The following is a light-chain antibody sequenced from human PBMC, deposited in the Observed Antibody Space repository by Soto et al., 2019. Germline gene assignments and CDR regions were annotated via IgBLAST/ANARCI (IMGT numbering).Light chain of an antibody. CDR2: GAS. CDR1: QSLSSDS. Sequence: ENVLTQFPGTLSLSPGDRATLSCSASQSLSSDSLAWYQQKPGQAPRLLIYGASSRANGIPDRFSGSGSGTDFTLTISRLEPEDFAVYYCHQYGSSPLTFGGGTKVDIK. V-gene: IGKV3-20*01. J-gene: IGKJ4*01. CDR3: HQYGSSPLT.